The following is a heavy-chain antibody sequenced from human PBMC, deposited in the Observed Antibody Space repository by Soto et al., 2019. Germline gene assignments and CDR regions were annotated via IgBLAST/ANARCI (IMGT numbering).Heavy chain of an antibody. CDR2: INHSGST. CDR3: LSARSDY. Sequence: SETLSLTCTVSGGSISSYYWSWIRQPPGKGLEWIGEINHSGSTNYNASLKSRVTISVDTSKNQFSLNLSSVTAADTAVYYCLSARSDYWGQGTLVTVSS. CDR1: GGSISSYY. V-gene: IGHV4-59*03. D-gene: IGHD6-19*01. J-gene: IGHJ4*02.